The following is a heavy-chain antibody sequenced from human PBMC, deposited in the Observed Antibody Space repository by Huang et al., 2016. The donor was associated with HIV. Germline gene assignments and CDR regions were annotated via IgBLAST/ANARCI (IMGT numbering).Heavy chain of an antibody. CDR1: GGSIKSRNYY. CDR3: ARRQGSGYYFYFDY. V-gene: IGHV4-39*01. D-gene: IGHD3-22*01. CDR2: IYYSGSP. J-gene: IGHJ4*02. Sequence: QLQLQESGPGLVKPSDTLSLNCTISGGSIKSRNYYWGWVRQAPGKGLEWIGDIYYSGSPYYNPYLRSRVSLYVDTSKNQVTLKVNAVIAADTAVYYCARRQGSGYYFYFDYWGRGIPVTVSA.